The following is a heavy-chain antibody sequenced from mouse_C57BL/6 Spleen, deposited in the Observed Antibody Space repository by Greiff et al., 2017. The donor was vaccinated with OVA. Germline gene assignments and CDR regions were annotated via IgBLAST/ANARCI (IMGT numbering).Heavy chain of an antibody. CDR3: ARERVTTEYFDY. Sequence: QVQLQQSGPELVKPGASVKISCKASGYAFSSSWMNWVKQRPGKGLEWIGRIYPGDGDTNYNGKFKGKATLTADKSSSTAYKQLSSLTSEDSAVYFCARERVTTEYFDYWGQGTTLTVSS. J-gene: IGHJ2*01. CDR1: GYAFSSSW. CDR2: IYPGDGDT. V-gene: IGHV1-82*01. D-gene: IGHD1-1*01.